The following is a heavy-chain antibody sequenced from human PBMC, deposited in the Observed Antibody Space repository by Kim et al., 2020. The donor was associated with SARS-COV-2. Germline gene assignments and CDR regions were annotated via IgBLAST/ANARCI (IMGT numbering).Heavy chain of an antibody. D-gene: IGHD6-6*01. J-gene: IGHJ4*02. CDR1: GFTFSSYG. V-gene: IGHV3-33*01. CDR2: IWYDGSNK. Sequence: GGSLRLSCAASGFTFSSYGMHWVRQAPGKGLEWVAVIWYDGSNKYYADSVKGRFTISRDNSKNTLYLQMNSLRAEDTAVYYCARDSQYNSSSSAGFDYWGQGTLVTVSS. CDR3: ARDSQYNSSSSAGFDY.